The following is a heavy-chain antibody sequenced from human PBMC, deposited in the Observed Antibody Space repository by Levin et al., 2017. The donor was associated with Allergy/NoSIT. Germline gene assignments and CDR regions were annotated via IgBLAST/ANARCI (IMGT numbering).Heavy chain of an antibody. D-gene: IGHD3-9*01. J-gene: IGHJ3*02. CDR3: ARRAYDILTAYPLYAFDS. CDR2: ISSTSHTI. Sequence: GGSLRLSCAASGFSFSNNSMNWVRQAPGKGLEWVSHISSTSHTIYYADSVQGRFTISRDNAKNLLYLQMNSLRADDTAVYYCARRAYDILTAYPLYAFDSWGQGTMVTVSS. V-gene: IGHV3-48*04. CDR1: GFSFSNNS.